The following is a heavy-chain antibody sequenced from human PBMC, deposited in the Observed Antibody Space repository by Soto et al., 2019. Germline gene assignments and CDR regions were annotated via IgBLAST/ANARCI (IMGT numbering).Heavy chain of an antibody. CDR3: AKDPKIGSGYYIGPDAFDI. D-gene: IGHD3-3*01. CDR2: ISGSGGST. V-gene: IGHV3-23*01. J-gene: IGHJ3*02. Sequence: QPGGSLRLSCAASGFTFSSYAMSWVRQAPGKGLERVSAISGSGGSTYYADSVKGRFTISRDNSKNTLYLQMNSLRAEDTAVYYCAKDPKIGSGYYIGPDAFDIWGQGTMVTVSS. CDR1: GFTFSSYA.